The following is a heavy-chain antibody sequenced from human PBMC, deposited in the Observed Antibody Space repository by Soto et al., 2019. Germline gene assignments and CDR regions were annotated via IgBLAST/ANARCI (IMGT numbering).Heavy chain of an antibody. D-gene: IGHD3-10*01. CDR2: IYPGDSDT. Sequence: PGESLKISCKGSGYSFTSYWIGWVRQMPGKGLEWMGIIYPGDSDTRYSPSFQGQVTISADKSISTAYLQWSSLKASDTAMYYCARPGRVGSGRYYYYGMDVWGQGTTVTVSS. CDR1: GYSFTSYW. V-gene: IGHV5-51*01. J-gene: IGHJ6*02. CDR3: ARPGRVGSGRYYYYGMDV.